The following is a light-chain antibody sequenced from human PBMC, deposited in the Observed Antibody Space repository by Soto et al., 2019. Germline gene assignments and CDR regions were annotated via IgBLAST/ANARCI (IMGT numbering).Light chain of an antibody. CDR3: QQYGSSPRT. CDR1: QSVTSSY. V-gene: IGKV3-20*01. Sequence: EIVFTHSPGTLSFSPVEIATLXSRXSQSVTSSYLAWYQQKPGQAPRLLIYGASSRATGIPDRFSGSESGTDFTLTISRLEPEDFAVYYCQQYGSSPRTFGQGTKVDI. J-gene: IGKJ1*01. CDR2: GAS.